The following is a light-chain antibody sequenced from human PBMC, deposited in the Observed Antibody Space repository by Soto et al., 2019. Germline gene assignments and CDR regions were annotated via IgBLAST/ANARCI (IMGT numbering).Light chain of an antibody. V-gene: IGKV1-5*01. CDR2: DAS. Sequence: DIQMTQSPSTLSASVGDRVTITCRASQSISSWLAWYQQKPGKAPKLLIYDASSLESGVPSRFSGSGSVTEFTLTISSLQPDDFATYYCQQYNSYSFTFGPGTKVHIK. CDR3: QQYNSYSFT. CDR1: QSISSW. J-gene: IGKJ3*01.